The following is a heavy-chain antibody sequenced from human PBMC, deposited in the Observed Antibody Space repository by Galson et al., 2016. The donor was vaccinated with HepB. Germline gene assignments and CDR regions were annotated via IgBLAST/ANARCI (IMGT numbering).Heavy chain of an antibody. J-gene: IGHJ4*02. V-gene: IGHV4-39*01. CDR3: ARHAPIVGAPYIDY. CDR2: IYYSWST. D-gene: IGHD1-26*01. CDR1: GGSISSSSYY. Sequence: SETLSLTCTVSGGSISSSSYYWGWIRQPPGKGLEWIGSIYYSWSTYYNPSLKSRVTISVDTSKNQFSLKLSSVTAADTAVYYCARHAPIVGAPYIDYWGQGTLVTVSS.